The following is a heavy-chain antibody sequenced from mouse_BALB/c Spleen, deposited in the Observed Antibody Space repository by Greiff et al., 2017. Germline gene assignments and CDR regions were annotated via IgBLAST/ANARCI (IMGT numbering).Heavy chain of an antibody. D-gene: IGHD1-1*01. CDR1: GYAFTNYL. CDR2: INPGSGGT. J-gene: IGHJ4*01. CDR3: EVRYGSSYGDAMDY. Sequence: QVQLKQSGAELVRPGTSVKVSCTASGYAFTNYLIEWVKQRPGQGLEWIGVINPGSGGTNYNEKFKGKATLTADKSSSTAYMQLSSLTSDDSAVYCCEVRYGSSYGDAMDYWGQGTSVTVSS. V-gene: IGHV1-54*01.